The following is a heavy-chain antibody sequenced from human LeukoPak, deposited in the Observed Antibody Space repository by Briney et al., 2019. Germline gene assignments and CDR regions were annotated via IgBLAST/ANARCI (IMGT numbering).Heavy chain of an antibody. CDR3: ARDSITMVRGVSSYRFDP. CDR1: SGSISSGVYY. Sequence: SQTLSLTCPVSSGSISSGVYYWSWIRQHPGKGLEWIGYIYYGGSTYYNPSLKSRVTISVDTSKNQFSLKLSSVTAADTAVYYCARDSITMVRGVSSYRFDPWGQGTLVTVSS. D-gene: IGHD3-10*01. CDR2: IYYGGST. V-gene: IGHV4-31*03. J-gene: IGHJ5*02.